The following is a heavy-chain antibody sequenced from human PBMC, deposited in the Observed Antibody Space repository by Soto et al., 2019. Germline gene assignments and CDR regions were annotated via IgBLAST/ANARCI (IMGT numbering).Heavy chain of an antibody. J-gene: IGHJ5*02. CDR3: AKDKCISTSCYRLYNWFDP. Sequence: QVQLVESGGGVVQPGRSLRLSCAASGFTFSSYGMHWVRQAPGKGLEWVAVISYGGSNKYYADSVKGRFTISRDNSKNTLYLQMNNLRAEDTAVYYCAKDKCISTSCYRLYNWFDPWGQGTLVTVSS. CDR2: ISYGGSNK. D-gene: IGHD2-2*01. CDR1: GFTFSSYG. V-gene: IGHV3-30*18.